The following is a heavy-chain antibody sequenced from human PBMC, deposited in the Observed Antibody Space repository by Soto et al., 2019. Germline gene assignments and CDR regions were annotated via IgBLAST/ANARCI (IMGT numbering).Heavy chain of an antibody. Sequence: QVQLQESGPGLVQPSKTLSLTCSVSGGSINSASYHWSWLRQHPGKGLEFIGYIFYTGSTYYNPSLETRLTISVDTSKNHVSLRLNAVTAADTAVYYCARLDYGDSAFDSWGRGILVTVSS. CDR1: GGSINSASYH. D-gene: IGHD4-17*01. J-gene: IGHJ4*02. CDR3: ARLDYGDSAFDS. CDR2: IFYTGST. V-gene: IGHV4-31*03.